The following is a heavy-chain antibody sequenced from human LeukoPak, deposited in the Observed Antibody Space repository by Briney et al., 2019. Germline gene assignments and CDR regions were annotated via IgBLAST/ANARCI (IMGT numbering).Heavy chain of an antibody. CDR3: AKAAAYSSSSFDYYYYMDV. J-gene: IGHJ6*03. Sequence: PGGSLRLSCAASGFTFSSYSMNWVRQAPGKGLEWVSSISSSSSYIYYADSVKGRFTISRDNAKNSLYLQMNSLRAEDTAVYYCAKAAAYSSSSFDYYYYMDVWGKGTTVTVSS. D-gene: IGHD6-6*01. CDR1: GFTFSSYS. CDR2: ISSSSSYI. V-gene: IGHV3-21*01.